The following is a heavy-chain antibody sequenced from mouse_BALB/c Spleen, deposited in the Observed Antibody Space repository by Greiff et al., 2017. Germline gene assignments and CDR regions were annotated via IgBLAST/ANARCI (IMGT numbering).Heavy chain of an antibody. J-gene: IGHJ4*01. D-gene: IGHD2-4*01. CDR2: ISSGSSTI. CDR3: ARTSFYYDYGYCAMDY. Sequence: EVNVVESGGGLVQPGGSRKLSCAASGFTFSSFGMHWVRQAPEKGLEWVAYISSGSSTIYYADTVKGRFTISRDNPKNTLFLQMTSLRSEDTAMYYCARTSFYYDYGYCAMDYWGEGTSVTVSS. V-gene: IGHV5-17*02. CDR1: GFTFSSFG.